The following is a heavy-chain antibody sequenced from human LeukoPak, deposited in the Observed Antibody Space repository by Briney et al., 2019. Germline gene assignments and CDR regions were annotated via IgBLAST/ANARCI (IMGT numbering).Heavy chain of an antibody. J-gene: IGHJ5*02. Sequence: GRSLRLSCAASGFTFSSYGMHWVRQAPGKGLEWVAVISYDGSNKYYADSVKGRFTISRDNSKNTLYLQMNSLRAEDTAVYYCAKVPRAYDSSGYYSPWGQGTLVTVSS. CDR2: ISYDGSNK. V-gene: IGHV3-30*18. CDR1: GFTFSSYG. D-gene: IGHD3-22*01. CDR3: AKVPRAYDSSGYYSP.